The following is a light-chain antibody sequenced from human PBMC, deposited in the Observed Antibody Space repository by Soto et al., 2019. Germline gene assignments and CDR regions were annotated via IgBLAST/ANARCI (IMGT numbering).Light chain of an antibody. J-gene: IGKJ1*01. Sequence: EIVMTQSPATLSVSPGERAILSCRASQSISINLAWYQQKPGQAPRLLIYAASNRATGVPARFSGSWSGTEFTLTISSLQSEDFAVYYCQHQSSWPRTFGQGTKVEIK. CDR3: QHQSSWPRT. CDR1: QSISIN. CDR2: AAS. V-gene: IGKV3-15*01.